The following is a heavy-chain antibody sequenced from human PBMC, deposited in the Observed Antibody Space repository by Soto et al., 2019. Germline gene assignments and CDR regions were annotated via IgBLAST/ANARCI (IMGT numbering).Heavy chain of an antibody. CDR3: ASAYYYDSSGYYF. Sequence: TSETLSLTCAVYGGSFSGYYWSWIRQPPGKGLEWIGEINHSGSTNYNPSLKSRVTISVDTSKNQFSLKLSSVTAADTAVYYCASAYYYDSSGYYFWGQGTLVTVSS. CDR2: INHSGST. D-gene: IGHD3-22*01. V-gene: IGHV4-34*01. CDR1: GGSFSGYY. J-gene: IGHJ4*02.